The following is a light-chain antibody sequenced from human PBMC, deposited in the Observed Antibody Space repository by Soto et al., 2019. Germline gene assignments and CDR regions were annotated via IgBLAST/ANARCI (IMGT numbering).Light chain of an antibody. CDR1: QSLLHSNGYNY. Sequence: DIVMTQSPLFLPVTPGEPASISCRSSQSLLHSNGYNYLDWYLQKPGQSPQLLIYLGSNRASGVPDRFSGSRSGTDFTLKISRVEAEDVGVYYCMQALQTPWTFGQGTKVEIK. V-gene: IGKV2-28*01. J-gene: IGKJ1*01. CDR3: MQALQTPWT. CDR2: LGS.